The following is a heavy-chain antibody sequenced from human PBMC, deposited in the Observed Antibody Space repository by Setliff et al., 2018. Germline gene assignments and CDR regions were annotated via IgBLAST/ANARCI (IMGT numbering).Heavy chain of an antibody. J-gene: IGHJ4*02. CDR3: AASRAYTGAVEEWFLPKTFDF. D-gene: IGHD3-10*01. CDR1: GVTIGGNNYYY. Sequence: SETLSLTCSLSGVTIGGNNYYYWAWIRQPAGKGLEWIGRIYVTESTKYNPSLKSRVTLSIDTSKNQFSLKLSSVTAADAALYYCAASRAYTGAVEEWFLPKTFDFWGQGTVVTVSS. V-gene: IGHV4-4*07. CDR2: IYVTEST.